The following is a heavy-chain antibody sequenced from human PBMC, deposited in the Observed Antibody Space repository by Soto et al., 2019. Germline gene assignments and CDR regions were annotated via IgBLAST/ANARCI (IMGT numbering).Heavy chain of an antibody. CDR2: ISYDGSNK. J-gene: IGHJ4*02. V-gene: IGHV3-30-3*01. CDR3: ARDQNAPYYHYFDY. D-gene: IGHD3-22*01. CDR1: GFTFSSYA. Sequence: GGSLRLSCAASGFTFSSYAMHWVRQAPGKGLEWVAVISYDGSNKYYADSVKGRFTISRDNSKNTLYLQMNSLRAEDTAVYYCARDQNAPYYHYFDYWGQGTLVTVSS.